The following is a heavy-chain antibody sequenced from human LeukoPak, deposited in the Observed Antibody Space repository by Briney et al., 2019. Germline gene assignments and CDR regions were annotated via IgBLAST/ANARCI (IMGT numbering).Heavy chain of an antibody. V-gene: IGHV3-23*01. Sequence: GGSLRLSCAASGFTFSSSAMSWVRQVPGKGLEWVSGISASGGSTSYADSVRGRFTISRDNSKSTLCLQMNSLRAEDTAVYYCAKQLGYCSDGSCYFPYWGQGTLVTVSS. CDR3: AKQLGYCSDGSCYFPY. CDR2: ISASGGST. J-gene: IGHJ4*02. D-gene: IGHD2-15*01. CDR1: GFTFSSSA.